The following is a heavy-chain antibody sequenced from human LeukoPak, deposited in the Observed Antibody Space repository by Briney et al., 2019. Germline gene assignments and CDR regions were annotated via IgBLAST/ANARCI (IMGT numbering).Heavy chain of an antibody. CDR3: ARGPSYFQH. V-gene: IGHV6-1*01. CDR2: TYYRSKWYK. CDR1: GDSVSSNSAT. Sequence: SQTLTLTCAISGDSVSSNSATWNWIRQSPSRGLAWLGRTYYRSKWYKYYAVSVKGRITINPDTSKNQFSLQLNSVTPEDTAVYYCARGPSYFQHWGQGTLVTVSS. J-gene: IGHJ1*01.